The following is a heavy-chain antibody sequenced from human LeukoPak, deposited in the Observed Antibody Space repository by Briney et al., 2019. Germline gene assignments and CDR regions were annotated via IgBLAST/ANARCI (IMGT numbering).Heavy chain of an antibody. V-gene: IGHV4-59*11. CDR2: NFYSGST. CDR1: GDSISSRF. J-gene: IGHJ4*02. D-gene: IGHD1-14*01. Sequence: SETLSLTCTVSGDSISSRFWTWIRQPPGKGLEWIGNNFYSGSTNYNPSLKSRVTMSVDTSKNHFSLRLSSVTAADTAVYYCARGARNRDSWGQGTLVTVSS. CDR3: ARGARNRDS.